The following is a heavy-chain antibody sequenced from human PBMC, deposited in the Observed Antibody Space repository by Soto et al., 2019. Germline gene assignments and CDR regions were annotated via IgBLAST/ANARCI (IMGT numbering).Heavy chain of an antibody. Sequence: QVQLVQSGAEVKKPGASVKVSCKASGYNFMRYGFTWVRQAPGQGLEWMGWINVDNGETKYPQKIQGRVTMNTNTTKSTVNMELRSLTSDDTAVYYCARWISGGYSDWFAPWGHGTLVTVSS. CDR3: ARWISGGYSDWFAP. V-gene: IGHV1-18*04. CDR1: GYNFMRYG. D-gene: IGHD1-26*01. J-gene: IGHJ5*02. CDR2: INVDNGET.